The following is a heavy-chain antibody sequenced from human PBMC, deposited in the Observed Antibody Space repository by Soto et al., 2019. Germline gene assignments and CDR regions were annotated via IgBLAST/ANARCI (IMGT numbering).Heavy chain of an antibody. D-gene: IGHD2-2*02. Sequence: QVQLQESGPGLVKPSETLSLTCTVSGGSISSYYWSWIRQPPGKGLEWIGYIYYSGSTNYNPSLKSRVTRSVXTXXXQXXLKLSSVTAADTAVYYCARDVGYCISTSCYSWFDPWGQGTLVTVSS. CDR1: GGSISSYY. J-gene: IGHJ5*02. CDR2: IYYSGST. V-gene: IGHV4-59*01. CDR3: ARDVGYCISTSCYSWFDP.